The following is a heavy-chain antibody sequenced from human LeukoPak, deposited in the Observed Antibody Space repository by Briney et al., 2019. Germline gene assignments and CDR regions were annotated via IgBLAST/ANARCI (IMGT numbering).Heavy chain of an antibody. Sequence: GGSLRLSCAASGFTFSSYSMNWVRQAPGKGLEWVSSISSSSSYIYYADSVKGRFTISRDNAKNSLYLQMNSLRAEDTAVYYCARWGFGELWGFDYWGQGTLVTVSS. J-gene: IGHJ4*02. CDR1: GFTFSSYS. V-gene: IGHV3-21*01. CDR2: ISSSSSYI. D-gene: IGHD3-10*01. CDR3: ARWGFGELWGFDY.